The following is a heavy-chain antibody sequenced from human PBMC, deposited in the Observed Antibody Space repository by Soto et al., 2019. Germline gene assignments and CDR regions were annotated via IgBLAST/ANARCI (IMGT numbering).Heavy chain of an antibody. D-gene: IGHD3-10*02. CDR2: INSDGSST. J-gene: IGHJ5*02. CDR3: ARGTRIGWFDP. V-gene: IGHV3-74*01. CDR1: GFTFSSYW. Sequence: PGGSLRLSCAASGFTFSSYWMHWVRQAPGKGLVWVSRINSDGSSTSYADSVKGRFTISRDNAKNTLYLQMNSLRAEDTAVYYCARGTRIGWFDPWGQGTLVTVSS.